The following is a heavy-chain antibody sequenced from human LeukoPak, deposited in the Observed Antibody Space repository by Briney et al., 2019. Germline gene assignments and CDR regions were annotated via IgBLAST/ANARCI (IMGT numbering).Heavy chain of an antibody. CDR1: GGSNSAYY. J-gene: IGHJ4*02. Sequence: SETLSLTCTVSGGSNSAYYWSWIRQPPGKGLEWIGYIYYSGSTNYNPSLKSRVTISVDTSKNQFSLKLTSVTAADTAVYYCARLAGCSSTSCDTRSLDYWGQGTLVTVSS. D-gene: IGHD2-2*02. CDR2: IYYSGST. CDR3: ARLAGCSSTSCDTRSLDY. V-gene: IGHV4-59*01.